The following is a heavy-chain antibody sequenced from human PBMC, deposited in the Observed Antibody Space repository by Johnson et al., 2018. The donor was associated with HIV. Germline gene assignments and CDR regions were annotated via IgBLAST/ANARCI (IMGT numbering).Heavy chain of an antibody. V-gene: IGHV3-9*01. CDR3: AREVRAYSSGPDACDL. Sequence: EVQLVESGGALAQPGRSLRLSCAASEFSFDDSAMHLVRQAPGKGLEWVSGISWNSGSIGYADSVKGRFTISSDNSKNTLYLQMNSLRPEDTAVYYCAREVRAYSSGPDACDLWGQGTMVTVSS. CDR1: EFSFDDSA. D-gene: IGHD6-25*01. J-gene: IGHJ3*01. CDR2: ISWNSGSI.